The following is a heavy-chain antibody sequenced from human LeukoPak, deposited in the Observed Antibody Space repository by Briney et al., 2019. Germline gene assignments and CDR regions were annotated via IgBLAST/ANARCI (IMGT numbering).Heavy chain of an antibody. D-gene: IGHD4-17*01. CDR1: GFTFSSYS. CDR2: ISSSSGYI. J-gene: IGHJ4*02. V-gene: IGHV3-21*01. Sequence: GGSLRLSCAASGFTFSSYSMNWVRQAPGKGLEWVSSISSSSGYIYYADSVKGRFTISRDNAKNSLYLQMNSLRAEDTAVYYCARDPRYGDFVDYWGQGTLVTVSS. CDR3: ARDPRYGDFVDY.